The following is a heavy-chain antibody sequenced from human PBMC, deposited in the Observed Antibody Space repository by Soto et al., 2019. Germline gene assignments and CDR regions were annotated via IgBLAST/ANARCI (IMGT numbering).Heavy chain of an antibody. CDR2: INHSGST. D-gene: IGHD6-19*01. Sequence: QVQLQQWGAGLLKPSETLSLTCAVYGGSFSGYYWSWIRQPPVKGLEWIGEINHSGSTNYNPSPKSRVTISVDASKNLFSLKLSSVTAADTAVYYCARGGAVAGPFDYWGQGTQVTVSS. CDR1: GGSFSGYY. V-gene: IGHV4-34*01. CDR3: ARGGAVAGPFDY. J-gene: IGHJ4*02.